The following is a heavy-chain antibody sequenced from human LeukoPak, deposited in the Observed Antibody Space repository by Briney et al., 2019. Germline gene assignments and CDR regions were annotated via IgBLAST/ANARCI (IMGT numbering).Heavy chain of an antibody. J-gene: IGHJ6*02. CDR1: GYTFTSYA. CDR2: INAGNGNT. V-gene: IGHV1-3*01. CDR3: ARDGEDDFWSGPRLTYYYGMDV. D-gene: IGHD3-3*01. Sequence: ASVKISCKASGYTFTSYAMHWVRQAPGQRLERMGWINAGNGNTKYSQKFQGRVTITRDTSASTAYMELSSLRSEDTAVYYCARDGEDDFWSGPRLTYYYGMDVWGQGTTVTVSS.